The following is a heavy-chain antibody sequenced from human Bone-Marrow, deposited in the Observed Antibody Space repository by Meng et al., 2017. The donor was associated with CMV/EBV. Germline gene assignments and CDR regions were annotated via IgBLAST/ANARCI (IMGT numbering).Heavy chain of an antibody. Sequence: KVSCKGSEYTFSNYWIGWVRQMPGKGLEWMGIIQPDDSHTRNSLSFQGQVTLSVDKSTSTAYLQWSSLKASDTAMYYCARGDTPGDFDYWGQGTLVTVSS. V-gene: IGHV5-51*01. CDR3: ARGDTPGDFDY. J-gene: IGHJ4*02. D-gene: IGHD2-15*01. CDR2: IQPDDSHT. CDR1: EYTFSNYW.